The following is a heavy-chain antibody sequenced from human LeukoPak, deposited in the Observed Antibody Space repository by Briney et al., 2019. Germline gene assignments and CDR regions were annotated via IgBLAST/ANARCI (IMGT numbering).Heavy chain of an antibody. V-gene: IGHV1-3*01. D-gene: IGHD4-17*01. CDR1: VKTKTSYD. Sequence: SLKAPGNTFVKTKTSYDVHCVRHGPGQRLEWMGWINAGNGNTKYSQKFQGRVTITRDTSASTAYMELSSLRSEDTAVYYCASGDYPYYFDYWGQGTLVTVSS. CDR3: ASGDYPYYFDY. CDR2: INAGNGNT. J-gene: IGHJ4*02.